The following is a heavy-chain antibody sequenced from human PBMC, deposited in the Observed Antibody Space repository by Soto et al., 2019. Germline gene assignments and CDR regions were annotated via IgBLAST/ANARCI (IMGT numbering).Heavy chain of an antibody. CDR3: ARQGSSTSRPYYYYYYGMDV. V-gene: IGHV5-51*01. CDR2: IYPGDSDT. J-gene: IGHJ6*02. Sequence: PGESLKISCKGSGYSFTSYWIGWVRQMPGKGLEWMGIIYPGDSDTRYSPSSQGQVTISADKSISTAYLQWSSLKASDTAMYYCARQGSSTSRPYYYYYYGMDVWGQGTTVTVSS. D-gene: IGHD2-2*01. CDR1: GYSFTSYW.